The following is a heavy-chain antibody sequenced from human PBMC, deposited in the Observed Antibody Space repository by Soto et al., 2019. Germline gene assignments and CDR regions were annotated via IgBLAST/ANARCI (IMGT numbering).Heavy chain of an antibody. CDR1: GFTFSSYG. Sequence: GGSLRLSCAASGFTFSSYGMHWVRQAPGKGLEWVAVISYDGSNKYYADSVKGRFTISRDNSKNTLYLQMNSLRAEDTAVYYCAKETGRADILTGYRYFDYWGQGTLVTVSS. V-gene: IGHV3-30*18. D-gene: IGHD3-9*01. CDR2: ISYDGSNK. CDR3: AKETGRADILTGYRYFDY. J-gene: IGHJ4*02.